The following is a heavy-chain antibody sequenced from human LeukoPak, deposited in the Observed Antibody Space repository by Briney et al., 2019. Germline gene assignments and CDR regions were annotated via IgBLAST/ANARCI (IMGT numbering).Heavy chain of an antibody. D-gene: IGHD6-13*01. V-gene: IGHV3-30*02. Sequence: GGSLRLSCAASGFTFSGYDMHWVRQAPGKGLEWVALIRSDGSDKYYADSAKGRFTISRDNSKNTLFLQMNSLRAEDTAVYYCAKDIAAAGGPCAYWGRGTLVTVSS. CDR1: GFTFSGYD. CDR2: IRSDGSDK. CDR3: AKDIAAAGGPCAY. J-gene: IGHJ4*02.